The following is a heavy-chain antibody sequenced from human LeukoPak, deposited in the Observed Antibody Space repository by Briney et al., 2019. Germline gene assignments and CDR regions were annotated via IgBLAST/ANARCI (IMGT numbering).Heavy chain of an antibody. J-gene: IGHJ5*02. D-gene: IGHD3-10*01. V-gene: IGHV3-30*04. CDR1: GFSFSGYA. CDR2: ITYDGSYK. Sequence: GRSLRLSCAASGFSFSGYAMRWVRQAPGKGLEWVAVITYDGSYKYYADAVKGRFTISRDNSKITLYLQMNSLRAEDTAVYYCAREYYRFGEPGTRWFDPWGQGTLVTVAS. CDR3: AREYYRFGEPGTRWFDP.